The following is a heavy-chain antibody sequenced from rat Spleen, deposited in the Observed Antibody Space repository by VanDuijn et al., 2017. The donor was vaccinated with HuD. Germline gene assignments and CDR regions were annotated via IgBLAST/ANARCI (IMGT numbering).Heavy chain of an antibody. CDR2: IWSGGST. Sequence: QVQLKESGPGLVQPSQTLSLTCTVSGFSVTSNSVSGVRQPPGKGLEWMGAIWSGGSTDYNSTLKSRLSISRDTSKNQVFLKMNSLQIDDTGTYYCVRHDYYFDYWGQGVMVTVSS. V-gene: IGHV2-1*01. J-gene: IGHJ2*01. D-gene: IGHD1-6*01. CDR3: VRHDYYFDY. CDR1: GFSVTSNS.